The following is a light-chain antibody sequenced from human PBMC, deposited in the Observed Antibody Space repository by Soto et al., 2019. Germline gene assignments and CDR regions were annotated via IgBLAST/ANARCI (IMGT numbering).Light chain of an antibody. CDR1: QRVSSSY. CDR3: QEYGRSPRT. V-gene: IGKV3-20*01. CDR2: GAS. Sequence: IVLTQSEGTLSLSPGGGATLACRASQRVSSSYLAWYQQKPGQAPRLLIYGASSRPTGIPDRFSGSGSGTDFSLTISRLEPEDFALYYCQEYGRSPRTFGQGTKVDIK. J-gene: IGKJ1*01.